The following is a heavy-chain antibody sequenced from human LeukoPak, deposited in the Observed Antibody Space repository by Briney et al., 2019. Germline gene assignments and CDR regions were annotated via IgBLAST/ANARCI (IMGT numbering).Heavy chain of an antibody. CDR2: ISSSSSYI. CDR1: GFTFSSYS. V-gene: IGHV3-21*01. CDR3: ARATSSSWYSG. Sequence: GGSLRPSCAASGFTFSSYSMNWVRQAPGKGLEWVSSISSSSSYIYYADSVKGRFTISRDNAKNSLYLQMNSLRAEDTAVYYCARATSSSWYSGWGQGTLVTVSS. J-gene: IGHJ4*02. D-gene: IGHD6-13*01.